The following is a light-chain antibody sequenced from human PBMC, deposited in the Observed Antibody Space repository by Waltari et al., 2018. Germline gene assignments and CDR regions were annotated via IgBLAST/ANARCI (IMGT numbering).Light chain of an antibody. V-gene: IGLV3-21*01. CDR2: YDN. CDR1: NLESKS. CDR3: QVWDANTDPGV. J-gene: IGLJ1*01. Sequence: SYVLTQPPPVSVAPGETARITCGGNNLESKSVTWYRQRPGQAPVVVISYDNDRAAGIPERFSGSNSGNTATLTISRVEAGDEADYYCQVWDANTDPGVFGTGTEVTVL.